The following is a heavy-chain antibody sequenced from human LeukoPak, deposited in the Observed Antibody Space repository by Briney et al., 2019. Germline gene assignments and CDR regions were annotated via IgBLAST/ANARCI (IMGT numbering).Heavy chain of an antibody. D-gene: IGHD2-21*02. V-gene: IGHV1-2*02. CDR3: ARDREVVTVKVDAFDI. CDR2: INPNSGGT. Sequence: ASVKVSCKASGYTFTGYYMHWVRQAPGQGLEWMGWINPNSGGTNYAQKFQGRVTMTRDTSISTAYMELSRLRSDDTAVYYCARDREVVTVKVDAFDIWGQGTMVTVSS. J-gene: IGHJ3*02. CDR1: GYTFTGYY.